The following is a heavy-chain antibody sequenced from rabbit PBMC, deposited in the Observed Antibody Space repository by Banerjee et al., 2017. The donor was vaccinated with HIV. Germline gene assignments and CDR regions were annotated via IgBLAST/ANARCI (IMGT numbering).Heavy chain of an antibody. Sequence: QEQLEESGGDLVKPEGSLTLTGTASGSSLRNKYVMGWVRQAPGKGLEWIGYIDPVFGNTYYASWVNGRFTISSDDAQNTVDLQLNSLTAADTATYFCARETYDDYGNYDLWGPGTLVTVS. J-gene: IGHJ4*01. CDR3: ARETYDDYGNYDL. V-gene: IGHV1S45*01. D-gene: IGHD2-1*01. CDR1: GSSLRNKYV. CDR2: IDPVFGNT.